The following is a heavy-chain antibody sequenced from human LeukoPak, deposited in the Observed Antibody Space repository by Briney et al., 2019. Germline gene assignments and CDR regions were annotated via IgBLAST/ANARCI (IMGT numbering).Heavy chain of an antibody. CDR3: AKQGIGSTTRAWFDP. D-gene: IGHD1-26*01. V-gene: IGHV1-2*06. CDR1: GYTFTAYY. J-gene: IGHJ5*02. CDR2: INPNSGDT. Sequence: ASVKVSCKASGYTFTAYYIHWVRQAPGQGLEWMGRINPNSGDTNYAQKFQGSVTLTRDTSINTAYMELSRLRSDDTAVYYCAKQGIGSTTRAWFDPWGQGTLVTVSS.